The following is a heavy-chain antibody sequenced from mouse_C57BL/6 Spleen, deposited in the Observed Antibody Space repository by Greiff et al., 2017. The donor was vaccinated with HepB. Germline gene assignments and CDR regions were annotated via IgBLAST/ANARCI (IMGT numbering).Heavy chain of an antibody. CDR1: GYTFTGYW. D-gene: IGHD6-1*01. J-gene: IGHJ3*01. Sequence: VQLQQSGAELMKPGASVKLSCKATGYTFTGYWIEWVKQRPGHGLEWIGEILPGSGSTNYNEKFKGKATFTADTSSNTAYMQLSSLTTEDSASYYCARLDASTRTWFAYWGQGTLVTVSA. CDR2: ILPGSGST. V-gene: IGHV1-9*01. CDR3: ARLDASTRTWFAY.